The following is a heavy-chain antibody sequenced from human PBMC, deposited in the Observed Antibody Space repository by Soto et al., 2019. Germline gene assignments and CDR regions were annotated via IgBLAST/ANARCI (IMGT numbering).Heavy chain of an antibody. J-gene: IGHJ6*04. V-gene: IGHV1-69*13. CDR3: ARINSFFYVFGGGCLYYGRDF. D-gene: IGHD3-3*01. CDR2: IIPIFGTA. CDR1: GGTFSSYA. Sequence: ASVKVSCKASGGTFSSYAISWVRQAPGQGLEWMGGIIPIFGTANYAQKFQGRVTITADESTSTAYMELSSLRSEDTAVYYCARINSFFYVFGGGCLYYGRDFGGKGTTATAPS.